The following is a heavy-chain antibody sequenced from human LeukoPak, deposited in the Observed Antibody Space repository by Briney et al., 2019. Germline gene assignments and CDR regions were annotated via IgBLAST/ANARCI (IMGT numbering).Heavy chain of an antibody. V-gene: IGHV4-59*01. CDR3: TTEDAKTGSGSYFDY. J-gene: IGHJ4*02. Sequence: SETLSLTCTVSGGSISSYYWSWIRQPPGKGLEWIGYIYYSGSTNYNPSLKSRVTISVDTSKNQFSLKLSSVTAADTAVYYCTTEDAKTGSGSYFDYWGQGTLVTVSS. CDR2: IYYSGST. CDR1: GGSISSYY. D-gene: IGHD1-26*01.